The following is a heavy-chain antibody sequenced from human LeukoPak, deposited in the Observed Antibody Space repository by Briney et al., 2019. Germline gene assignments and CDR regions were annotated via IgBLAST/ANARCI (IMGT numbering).Heavy chain of an antibody. J-gene: IGHJ4*02. Sequence: HAGGSLRLSCAASGFTVSSNYMSWVRQAPGKGLEWVAVISYDGSNKYYADSVKGRFTISRDNSKNTLYLQMNSLRAEDTAVYYCARGNLGYSYGYAFDYWGQGTLVTVSS. CDR3: ARGNLGYSYGYAFDY. CDR1: GFTVSSNY. V-gene: IGHV3-30-3*01. D-gene: IGHD5-18*01. CDR2: ISYDGSNK.